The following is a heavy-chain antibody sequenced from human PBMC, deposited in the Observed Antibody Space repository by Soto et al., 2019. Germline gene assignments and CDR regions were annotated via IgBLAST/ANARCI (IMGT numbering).Heavy chain of an antibody. CDR2: IKQGGNEK. V-gene: IGHV3-7*01. D-gene: IGHD3-16*01. CDR1: GFMFSTYL. Sequence: PGGSLRLSCEASGFMFSTYLMSWVRQAPGKGLEWVANIKQGGNEKFYVDSVKGRFTISRDNAKKSLFLQMNSLRPEDTAVYYCVGALTYEAPYYYYGMDVWGQGTTVTVSS. CDR3: VGALTYEAPYYYYGMDV. J-gene: IGHJ6*02.